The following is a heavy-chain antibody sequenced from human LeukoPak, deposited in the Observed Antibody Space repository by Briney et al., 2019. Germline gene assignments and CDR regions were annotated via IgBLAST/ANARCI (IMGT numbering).Heavy chain of an antibody. CDR1: GCTFSSYA. Sequence: GSSVKVSCKASGCTFSSYAISWVRQAPGQGLEWMGGIIPIFGTANYAQKFQGRVTITADKSTSTAYMELSSLRSEDTAVYYCAREVCSSISCNFDYWGQGTLVTVPS. CDR3: AREVCSSISCNFDY. CDR2: IIPIFGTA. J-gene: IGHJ4*02. D-gene: IGHD2-2*01. V-gene: IGHV1-69*06.